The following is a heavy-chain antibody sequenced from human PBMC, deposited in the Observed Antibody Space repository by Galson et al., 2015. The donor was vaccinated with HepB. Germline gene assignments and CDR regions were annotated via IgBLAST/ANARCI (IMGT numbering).Heavy chain of an antibody. J-gene: IGHJ3*02. V-gene: IGHV1-46*01. D-gene: IGHD3-22*01. Sequence: SVKVSCKASGYTFTSYSMHWVRQAPGQGLEWMGIINPSGGSTSYAQKFQGRVTMTRDTSTSTVYMELSSLRSEDTAVYYCARGYRVPGIVVVDDAFDIWGQGTMVTVSS. CDR1: GYTFTSYS. CDR2: INPSGGST. CDR3: ARGYRVPGIVVVDDAFDI.